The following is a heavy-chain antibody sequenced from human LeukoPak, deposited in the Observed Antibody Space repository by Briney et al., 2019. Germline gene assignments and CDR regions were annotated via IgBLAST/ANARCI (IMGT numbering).Heavy chain of an antibody. J-gene: IGHJ4*02. V-gene: IGHV3-33*06. CDR3: AKGTRPRGSYYNDF. Sequence: GGSLRLSCAASGFTFSSYGMHWVRQAPGKGLEWVAVIWYDGSNKYYADSVKGRFTISRDNSKNTLYLQMNNLSADDTAVYYCAKGTRPRGSYYNDFWGQGTLVTVSS. D-gene: IGHD3-10*01. CDR1: GFTFSSYG. CDR2: IWYDGSNK.